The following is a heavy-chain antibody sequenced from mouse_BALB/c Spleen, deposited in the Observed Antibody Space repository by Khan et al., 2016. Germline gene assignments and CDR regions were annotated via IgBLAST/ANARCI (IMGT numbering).Heavy chain of an antibody. D-gene: IGHD2-14*01. Sequence: IQLVQSGPELKKPGETVKISCKASGYTFTNYGMNWVKQAPGKGLKWMGWINTYTGEPTSADDFKGRFAFSLETSASTDYLQINNLKNDDTATDFCARWGYRYAMDYWGQGTSVTVSS. CDR3: ARWGYRYAMDY. J-gene: IGHJ4*01. CDR2: INTYTGEP. V-gene: IGHV9-3-1*01. CDR1: GYTFTNYG.